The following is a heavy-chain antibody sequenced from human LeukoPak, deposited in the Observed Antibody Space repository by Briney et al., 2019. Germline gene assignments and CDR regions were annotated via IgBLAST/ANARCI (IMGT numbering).Heavy chain of an antibody. Sequence: ASVKVSCKASGYTFTGYYMNWVRQAPGQGLEWMGWINPNSGDTNSAQKFQGRVTMTRDTSISTDYMELSRLTSDDTAVYYCARAGPFYSGNYLGFWGQGTLVTVSS. D-gene: IGHD1-26*01. CDR2: INPNSGDT. J-gene: IGHJ4*02. CDR3: ARAGPFYSGNYLGF. V-gene: IGHV1-2*02. CDR1: GYTFTGYY.